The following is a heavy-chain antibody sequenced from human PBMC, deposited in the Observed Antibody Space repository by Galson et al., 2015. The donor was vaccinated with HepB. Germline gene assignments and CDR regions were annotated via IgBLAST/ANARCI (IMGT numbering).Heavy chain of an antibody. Sequence: SVKVSCKASGGTFSSYGISWVRQAPGQGLEWMGGIISTFGIANYAQKFQGRVTITADESTSTAYMELSSLRSEDTAVYYCVRDNMGRIAAAVPNWFDPWGQGTLVTVSS. CDR2: IISTFGIA. CDR3: VRDNMGRIAAAVPNWFDP. CDR1: GGTFSSYG. V-gene: IGHV1-69*13. D-gene: IGHD6-13*01. J-gene: IGHJ5*02.